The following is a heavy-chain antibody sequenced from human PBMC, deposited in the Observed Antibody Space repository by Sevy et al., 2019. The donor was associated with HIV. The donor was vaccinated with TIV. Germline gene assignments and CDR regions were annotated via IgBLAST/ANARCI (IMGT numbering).Heavy chain of an antibody. CDR3: TRGKGAQSIFDY. D-gene: IGHD3-16*01. V-gene: IGHV3-49*04. CDR2: LKHKAYGGTL. CDR1: GFTFGDYA. J-gene: IGHJ4*02. Sequence: GGSLRLSCTGSGFTFGDYAMSWVRQAPGKGLEWVAFLKHKAYGGTLDYAASVKGRFSISRDDSKSIAHLQMNVLKTEDTAIYYCTRGKGAQSIFDYWGQGALVTVSS.